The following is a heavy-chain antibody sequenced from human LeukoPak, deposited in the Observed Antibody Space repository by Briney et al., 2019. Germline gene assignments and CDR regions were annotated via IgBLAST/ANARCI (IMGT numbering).Heavy chain of an antibody. D-gene: IGHD3-16*02. V-gene: IGHV4-31*03. Sequence: SETLSLTCTVSGGSISSGGYYWSWIRPHPGKGLEWIGYIYYSGSTYHNPSLKVRVTISVYTSKNQFSLRLVSVTAADAAVYYCARAMIAFGGVIVIPVYDYWGQGTLVTVSS. CDR2: IYYSGST. CDR1: GGSISSGGYY. CDR3: ARAMIAFGGVIVIPVYDY. J-gene: IGHJ4*02.